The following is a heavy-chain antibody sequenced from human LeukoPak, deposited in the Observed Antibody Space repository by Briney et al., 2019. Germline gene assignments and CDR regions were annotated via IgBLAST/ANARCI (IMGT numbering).Heavy chain of an antibody. CDR1: GFTFSNYN. J-gene: IGHJ6*02. CDR3: ARDRSCSNYGGYYYYYGMDV. CDR2: ITSSISTK. Sequence: PGGSLRLSCAASGFTFSNYNMNWVRQAPGKGLEWISYITSSISTKYYADSVKGRFTISRDNAKNSLYLQMNSLRDEDTAVYYCARDRSCSNYGGYYYYYGMDVWGQGTTVTASS. D-gene: IGHD4-11*01. V-gene: IGHV3-48*02.